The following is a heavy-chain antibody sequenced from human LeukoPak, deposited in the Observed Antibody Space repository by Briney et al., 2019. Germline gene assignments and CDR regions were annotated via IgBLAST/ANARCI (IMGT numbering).Heavy chain of an antibody. CDR1: GYTFTSYG. CDR2: ISPYNGKT. V-gene: IGHV1-18*01. Sequence: ASVKVSCKASGYTFTSYGITWVRQAPGQGLEWMGWISPYNGKTNYAQKFQGRVTMTTDTSTSTAYMKLRSLRSDDTAVYYCARGVTYYYDSSGYSSFDYWGQGTLVTVSS. J-gene: IGHJ4*02. D-gene: IGHD3-22*01. CDR3: ARGVTYYYDSSGYSSFDY.